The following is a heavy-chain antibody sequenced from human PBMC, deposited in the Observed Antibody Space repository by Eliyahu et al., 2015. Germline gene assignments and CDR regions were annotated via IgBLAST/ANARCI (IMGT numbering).Heavy chain of an antibody. Sequence: QVQLQQWGAGLLKXSETXSXTCAVXGGSFSGYYWSWIRQPPGKGLEWIGEINHSGSTNYNPSLKXRVTISVDTSKNQFSLKLSSVTAADTAVYYCARVSYYGSGSYMRWGQGTLVTVSS. CDR2: INHSGST. CDR1: GGSFSGYY. J-gene: IGHJ4*02. CDR3: ARVSYYGSGSYMR. V-gene: IGHV4-34*01. D-gene: IGHD3-10*01.